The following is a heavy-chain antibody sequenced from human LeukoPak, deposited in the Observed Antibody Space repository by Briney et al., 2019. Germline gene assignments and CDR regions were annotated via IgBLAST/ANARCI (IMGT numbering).Heavy chain of an antibody. Sequence: GASVKVSCKASGGTFSSYAISWVRQAPGQGLEWMGRIIPILGIANYAQKFQGRVTITADKSTSTAYMELSSLRSEDTAVYYCARAYGSGSYRANTYYYGMNVWGQGTTVTVSS. J-gene: IGHJ6*02. CDR3: ARAYGSGSYRANTYYYGMNV. CDR2: IIPILGIA. V-gene: IGHV1-69*04. CDR1: GGTFSSYA. D-gene: IGHD3-10*01.